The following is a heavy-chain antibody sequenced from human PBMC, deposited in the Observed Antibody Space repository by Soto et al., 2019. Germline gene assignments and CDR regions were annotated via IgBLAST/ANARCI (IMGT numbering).Heavy chain of an antibody. J-gene: IGHJ4*02. CDR2: IYYSGST. CDR3: AREGSDYVWGSYRFFDY. Sequence: SETLSLTCTVSGGSISSYYWSWIRQPPGKGLEWIGYIYYSGSTNYNPSLKSRVTISVDTSKNQFSLKLSSVTAADTAEYYCAREGSDYVWGSYRFFDYWGQGTLVTVSS. D-gene: IGHD3-16*02. CDR1: GGSISSYY. V-gene: IGHV4-59*01.